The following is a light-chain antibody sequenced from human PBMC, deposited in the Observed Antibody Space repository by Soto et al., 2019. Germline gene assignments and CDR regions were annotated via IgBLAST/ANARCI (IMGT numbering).Light chain of an antibody. CDR1: QSISSE. CDR2: AAY. CDR3: KQYYSSLGT. V-gene: IGKV1-39*01. Sequence: IQMTQSPSALSASVGDRVTITCRAGQSISSELNWYQQTPGKAPKLLLYAAYSLQSGVPSRFSGSGSGTDFPLTISTLRPEDFATYYCKQYYSSLGTFGQGTKVDIK. J-gene: IGKJ1*01.